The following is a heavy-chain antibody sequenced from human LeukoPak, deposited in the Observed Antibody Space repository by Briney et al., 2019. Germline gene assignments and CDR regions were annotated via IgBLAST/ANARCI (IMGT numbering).Heavy chain of an antibody. CDR3: AKDADISEELVVITSFDS. CDR2: IGGSGNRA. Sequence: GGSLRLSCAASRFTFSTYGMNWVRQTPGKGLEWVSAIGGSGNRAYHADSVKGRFTISRDNSKNMLYLQMNSLRAEDTALYYCAKDADISEELVVITSFDSWGQGTLVTVSS. CDR1: RFTFSTYG. D-gene: IGHD3-22*01. V-gene: IGHV3-23*01. J-gene: IGHJ4*02.